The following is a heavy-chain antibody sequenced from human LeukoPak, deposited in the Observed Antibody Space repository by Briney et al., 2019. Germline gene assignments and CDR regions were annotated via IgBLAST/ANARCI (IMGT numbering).Heavy chain of an antibody. Sequence: ASVKVSCKASGYTFTSYGISWVRQAPGQGLEWMGWISAYNGNTNYAQKLQGRVTMTTDTSTSTAYMELRSLRSDDTAVYYCARENRWRDGYSYGDYWGQGTLVTVSS. V-gene: IGHV1-18*01. CDR3: ARENRWRDGYSYGDY. CDR2: ISAYNGNT. J-gene: IGHJ4*02. D-gene: IGHD5-24*01. CDR1: GYTFTSYG.